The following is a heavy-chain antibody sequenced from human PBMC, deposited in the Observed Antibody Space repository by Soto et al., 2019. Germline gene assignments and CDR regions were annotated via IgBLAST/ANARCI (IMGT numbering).Heavy chain of an antibody. D-gene: IGHD6-13*01. CDR3: AKDSSSYGLFPEH. CDR2: ISAGGGST. CDR1: AFPFRSCA. J-gene: IGHJ1*01. V-gene: IGHV3-23*01. Sequence: PGGSLSLSCAASAFPFRSCAMSWVRQAPGKGLEWVSTISAGGGSTFYADSVKGRFTISRDNSKNTLYLHMGSLRAEDTAIYYCAKDSSSYGLFPEHWGQGTLVTVSS.